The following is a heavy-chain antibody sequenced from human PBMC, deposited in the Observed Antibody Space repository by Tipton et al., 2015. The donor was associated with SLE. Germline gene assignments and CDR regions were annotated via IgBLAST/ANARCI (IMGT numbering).Heavy chain of an antibody. Sequence: TLSLTCVVSGYSITRDNYWDWIRQPPGKGLEWIGYIYYSGSTNYNPSLKSRVTISVDTSKNQFSLKLSSVTAADTAVYYCARRGVTGTTGWFDPWGQGTLVTVSS. D-gene: IGHD1-7*01. CDR2: IYYSGST. V-gene: IGHV4-38-2*01. J-gene: IGHJ5*02. CDR1: GYSITRDNY. CDR3: ARRGVTGTTGWFDP.